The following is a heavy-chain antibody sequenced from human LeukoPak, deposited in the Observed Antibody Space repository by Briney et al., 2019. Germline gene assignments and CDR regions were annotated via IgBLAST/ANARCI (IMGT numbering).Heavy chain of an antibody. CDR2: ISWNSGSI. Sequence: PGRSLRLSCAASGFTFDDYAIHWVRQAPGKGLEWVSGISWNSGSIGYADSVKGRFTISRDNAKNSLYLQMNGLRVEDTAVYYCARLSDTEGSSTSSRTSDIWGQGTMVTVSS. V-gene: IGHV3-9*01. J-gene: IGHJ3*02. CDR3: ARLSDTEGSSTSSRTSDI. CDR1: GFTFDDYA. D-gene: IGHD1-26*01.